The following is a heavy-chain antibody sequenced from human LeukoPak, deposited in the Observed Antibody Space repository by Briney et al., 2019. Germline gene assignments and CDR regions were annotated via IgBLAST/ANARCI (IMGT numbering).Heavy chain of an antibody. V-gene: IGHV4-59*01. J-gene: IGHJ5*02. CDR2: IFYSGST. Sequence: SETLSLTCTVSGGSIGSFYWSWIRQPPGKGLEWVGYIFYSGSTNYNPSLKSRVTISVDTSKNQFSLKLSSVTAADTAVYYCARGGTTVTPGLLWFDPWGQGTLVTVSS. CDR3: ARGGTTVTPGLLWFDP. CDR1: GGSIGSFY. D-gene: IGHD4-17*01.